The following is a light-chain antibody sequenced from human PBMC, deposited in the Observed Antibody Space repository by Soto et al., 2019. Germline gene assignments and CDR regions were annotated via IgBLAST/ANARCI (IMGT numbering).Light chain of an antibody. Sequence: DIQMTQSPSSLSVSVGDRVTITCRASQSISTYLNWYQQKPGKAPKVLIYATSSLHSGVPSRFSGSGSETEFTLTISSLQPEDFATYFCQQTYSTPLTFGGGTKVDIK. CDR2: ATS. CDR3: QQTYSTPLT. V-gene: IGKV1-39*01. J-gene: IGKJ4*01. CDR1: QSISTY.